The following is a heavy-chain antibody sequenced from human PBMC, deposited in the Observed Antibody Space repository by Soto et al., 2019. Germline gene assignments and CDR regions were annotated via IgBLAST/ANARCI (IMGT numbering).Heavy chain of an antibody. CDR1: GYTFSMSG. Sequence: ASVKVSCKSSGYTFSMSGISWVRQAPGQGLEWMGWISGYNGNTNYEQKFQDRVTMTTDTTMNTAYMELRSLRSDDTAVYYCAREGPRPYYYYGMDVWGQGTTVTVSS. J-gene: IGHJ6*02. V-gene: IGHV1-18*01. CDR2: ISGYNGNT. CDR3: AREGPRPYYYYGMDV.